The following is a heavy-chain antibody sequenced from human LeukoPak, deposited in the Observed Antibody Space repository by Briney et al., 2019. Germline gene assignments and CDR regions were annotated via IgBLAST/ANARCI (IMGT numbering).Heavy chain of an antibody. CDR3: AKGDYYDSSGYYYWSRYFDY. V-gene: IGHV3-30*18. Sequence: GRSLRLSCAASGFTFSSYGMHWVRQAPGKGLEWVAVISYDGSNKYYADSVKGRFTISRDNSKNTLYLQMNGLRAEDTAVYYCAKGDYYDSSGYYYWSRYFDYWGQGTLVTVSS. J-gene: IGHJ4*02. D-gene: IGHD3-22*01. CDR1: GFTFSSYG. CDR2: ISYDGSNK.